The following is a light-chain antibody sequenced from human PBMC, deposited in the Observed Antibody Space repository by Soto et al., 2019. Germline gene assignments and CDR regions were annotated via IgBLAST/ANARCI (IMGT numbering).Light chain of an antibody. V-gene: IGKV3-20*01. CDR1: QSVSSSY. J-gene: IGKJ2*01. Sequence: IVLTQSPGTLSLSPGERVTLSCRASQSVSSSYLAWYQQKPGQAPRLLIYGASTRATAIPDRFSGSGSGTDFTLTIRRLEPEDFAVYYCQQYGSSPYTFGQGTKLESK. CDR3: QQYGSSPYT. CDR2: GAS.